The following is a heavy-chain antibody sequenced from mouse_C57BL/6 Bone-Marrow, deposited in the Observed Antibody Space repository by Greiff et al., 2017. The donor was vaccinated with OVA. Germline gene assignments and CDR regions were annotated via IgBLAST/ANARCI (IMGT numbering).Heavy chain of an antibody. CDR3: TTDGSAYFDY. V-gene: IGHV14-4*01. D-gene: IGHD1-1*01. CDR1: GFNIKDDY. CDR2: IDPENGDT. J-gene: IGHJ2*01. Sequence: EVKLMESGAELVRPGASVKLSCTASGFNIKDDYMHWVKQRPEQGLEWIGWIDPENGDTEYASKFQGKATITADTSSNTAYLQLSSLTSEDTAVYYCTTDGSAYFDYWGQGTTLTVSS.